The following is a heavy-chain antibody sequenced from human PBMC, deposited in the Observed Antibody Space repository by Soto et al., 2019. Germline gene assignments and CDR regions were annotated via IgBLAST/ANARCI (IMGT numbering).Heavy chain of an antibody. J-gene: IGHJ4*02. Sequence: QVQLQESGPGLVKPSQTLSLTCTVSGGSISSGGYYWSWIRQHPGKGLEWIGYIYYSGSTYYNPSRWSRVTLSVGTSKNQFSLKLSSVTAADTSVYYCAALGITTVTSRSLGWGQATLVTVSS. CDR2: IYYSGST. CDR3: AALGITTVTSRSLG. CDR1: GGSISSGGYY. V-gene: IGHV4-31*03. D-gene: IGHD4-17*01.